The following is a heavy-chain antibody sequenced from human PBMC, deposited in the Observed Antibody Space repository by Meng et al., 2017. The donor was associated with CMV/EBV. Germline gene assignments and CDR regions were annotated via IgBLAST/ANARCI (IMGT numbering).Heavy chain of an antibody. Sequence: SVTVSCMASGFTFTSSAVQWVRQARGQRIEWIGGIVVGRGNTNYAQKCQERVTITRDMSTSTAYMELSSLRSEDTAVYYCAARITGTRDVDYWGQGTLVTVSS. CDR3: AARITGTRDVDY. D-gene: IGHD1-20*01. V-gene: IGHV1-58*01. CDR1: GFTFTSSA. CDR2: IVVGRGNT. J-gene: IGHJ4*02.